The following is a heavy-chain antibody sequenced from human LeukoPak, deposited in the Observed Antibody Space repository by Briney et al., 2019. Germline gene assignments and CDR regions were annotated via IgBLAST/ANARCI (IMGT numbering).Heavy chain of an antibody. CDR2: INHSGST. CDR3: ASGGWLRIFDY. V-gene: IGHV4-34*01. Sequence: LETLSLTCAVYGGSFSGYYWSWIRQPPGKGLEWIGEINHSGSTNYNPSLKSRVTISVDTSKNQFSLKLSSVTAADTAVYYCASGGWLRIFDYWGQGTLVTVSS. CDR1: GGSFSGYY. D-gene: IGHD5-12*01. J-gene: IGHJ4*02.